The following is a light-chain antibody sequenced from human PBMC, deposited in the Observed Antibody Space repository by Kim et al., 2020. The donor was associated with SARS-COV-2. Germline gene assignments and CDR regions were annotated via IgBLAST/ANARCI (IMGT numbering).Light chain of an antibody. CDR2: EAS. V-gene: IGKV1-12*02. CDR3: HQGYSLPFT. Sequence: AAVGDRVTIPCRASGRSSSWLAWYQQEPGKAPKLLIHEASSLQSGVPATFSGSGSGTHFTLTISSLQHEDFATYYCHQGYSLPFTFGPGTKVDIK. J-gene: IGKJ3*01. CDR1: GRSSSW.